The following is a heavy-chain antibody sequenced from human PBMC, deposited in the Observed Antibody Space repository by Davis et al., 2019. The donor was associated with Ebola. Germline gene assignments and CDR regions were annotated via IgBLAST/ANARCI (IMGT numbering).Heavy chain of an antibody. CDR2: IYYSGST. D-gene: IGHD2-21*02. J-gene: IGHJ4*02. V-gene: IGHV4-59*08. CDR1: GGSISSYY. CDR3: ASSYCGGDCSHFDY. Sequence: MPSETLSLTCTVSGGSISSYYWSWIRQPPGKGLEWIGYIYYSGSTNYNPSLKSRVTISVDTSKNQFSLKLSSVTAADTAVYYCASSYCGGDCSHFDYWGQGTLVTVSP.